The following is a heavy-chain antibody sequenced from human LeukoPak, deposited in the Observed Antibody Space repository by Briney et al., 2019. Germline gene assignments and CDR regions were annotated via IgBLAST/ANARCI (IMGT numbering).Heavy chain of an antibody. V-gene: IGHV4-4*07. Sequence: SSETLSLTCSVSSGFISNYYWSWIRQPAGKGLEWIGRISTSGNTNYSPSLKSRVTMSVDTSKNQFFLNLGSVTAADTAVYYCARDSRYYDFWSGYLDYWGQGALVTVSS. D-gene: IGHD3-3*01. CDR2: ISTSGNT. CDR1: SGFISNYY. J-gene: IGHJ4*02. CDR3: ARDSRYYDFWSGYLDY.